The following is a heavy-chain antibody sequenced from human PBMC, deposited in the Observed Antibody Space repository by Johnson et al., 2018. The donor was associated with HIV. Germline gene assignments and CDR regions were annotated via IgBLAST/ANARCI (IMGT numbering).Heavy chain of an antibody. V-gene: IGHV3-30-3*01. J-gene: IGHJ3*02. CDR1: GFTFSSYA. D-gene: IGHD3-22*01. CDR2: ISYDVSTK. Sequence: QVQLVESGGGVVQPGRSLRLSCAASGFTFSSYAMHWVRQAPGKGLAWVAVISYDVSTKYYADSVKGRFTISRDNSKNTLYLQMNSLRAEDTAVYYCARVTMIVVVMQAFDIWGQGTMVTVSS. CDR3: ARVTMIVVVMQAFDI.